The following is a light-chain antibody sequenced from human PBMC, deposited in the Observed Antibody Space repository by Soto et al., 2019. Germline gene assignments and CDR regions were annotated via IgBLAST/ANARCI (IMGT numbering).Light chain of an antibody. CDR2: AAS. CDR3: QRSFSPLWT. J-gene: IGKJ1*01. CDR1: QSISNY. Sequence: DIQMTPSPSSLSASVGDRVTITCRASQSISNYLNWYQQKPGKAPKLLIYAASSMQSGVPSRFSGSGSETDFTLTISSLQPDDSATYYCQRSFSPLWTFGQGTKVEV. V-gene: IGKV1-39*01.